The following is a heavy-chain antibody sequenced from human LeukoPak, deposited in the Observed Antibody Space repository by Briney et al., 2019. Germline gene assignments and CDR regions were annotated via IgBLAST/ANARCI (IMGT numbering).Heavy chain of an antibody. CDR2: ISGSGGST. Sequence: PGGSLRLSCAASGFTFSSYGMSWVRQAPGKGLEWVSAISGSGGSTYYADSVKGRFTISRDNAKNSLYLQMSSLRAEDTAVYYCAKEYSHYYYYMDVWGKGTTVTISS. CDR3: AKEYSHYYYYMDV. V-gene: IGHV3-23*01. J-gene: IGHJ6*03. CDR1: GFTFSSYG. D-gene: IGHD5-18*01.